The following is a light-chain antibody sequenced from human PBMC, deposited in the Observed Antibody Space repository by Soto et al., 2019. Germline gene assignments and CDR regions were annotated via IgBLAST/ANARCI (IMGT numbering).Light chain of an antibody. CDR3: QQYGSSPWT. CDR2: GAS. V-gene: IGKV3-20*01. CDR1: QSVSSSY. Sequence: EIVLTQSPGTLSLSTGERATLSCRASQSVSSSYLAWYQQKPGQAPRLLIDGASSRATGIPDRFSGSGSGTDFTLTISRLEPEDFAVYYCQQYGSSPWTFGQGTKVDIK. J-gene: IGKJ1*01.